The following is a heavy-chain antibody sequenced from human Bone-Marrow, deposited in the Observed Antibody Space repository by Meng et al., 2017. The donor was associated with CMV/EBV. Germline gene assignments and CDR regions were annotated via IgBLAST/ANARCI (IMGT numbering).Heavy chain of an antibody. V-gene: IGHV3-53*01. J-gene: IGHJ4*02. CDR2: IYSGGST. CDR3: AVRFCSGGSCAVGALGAFDY. D-gene: IGHD2-15*01. CDR1: GFTVSSNY. Sequence: GGSLRLSCAASGFTVSSNYMSWVRQAPGKGLEWVSVIYSGGSTYYADSVKGRFTISSDNSKNTLYLQMNSLRAEDTAVYYCAVRFCSGGSCAVGALGAFDYWGQGTLVTVSS.